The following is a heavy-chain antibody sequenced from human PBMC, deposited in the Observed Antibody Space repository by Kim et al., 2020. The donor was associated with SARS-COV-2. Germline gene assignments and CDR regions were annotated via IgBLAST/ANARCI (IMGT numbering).Heavy chain of an antibody. J-gene: IGHJ4*02. Sequence: GGSLRLSCAASGFSFSTFEMSWGRQAPGKGLEWVSTISHNGAQTHYADSVKGRFTISRDNSQNTLYLQMNSLRVEDTATYFCAKGSLFDWWGQGTLVTVSS. CDR1: GFSFSTFE. CDR3: AKGSLFDW. CDR2: ISHNGAQT. D-gene: IGHD1-26*01. V-gene: IGHV3-23*01.